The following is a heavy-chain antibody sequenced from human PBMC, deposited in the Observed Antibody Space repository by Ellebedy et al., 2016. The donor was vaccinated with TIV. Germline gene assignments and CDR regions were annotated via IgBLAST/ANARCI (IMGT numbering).Heavy chain of an antibody. J-gene: IGHJ4*02. CDR2: VSGYNGNT. V-gene: IGHV1-18*01. CDR3: AREVGGYCRGGSCYSYYFDY. D-gene: IGHD2-15*01. CDR1: GFTFTSYG. Sequence: TCAASGFTFTSYGISWVRQAPGQGLEWMGWVSGYNGNTNYAQRLQGRVTMTTDTSTSTAYMELRSLRSDDTAVYYCAREVGGYCRGGSCYSYYFDYWGQGTLVTVSS.